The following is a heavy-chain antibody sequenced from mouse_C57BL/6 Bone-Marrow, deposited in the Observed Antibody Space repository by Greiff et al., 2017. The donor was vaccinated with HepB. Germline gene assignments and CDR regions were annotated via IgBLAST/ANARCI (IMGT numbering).Heavy chain of an antibody. V-gene: IGHV1-62-2*01. CDR1: GYTFTEYT. CDR2: FYPGSGSI. J-gene: IGHJ4*01. CDR3: ARHEGGVYDGYYYAMDY. D-gene: IGHD2-3*01. Sequence: QVQLKQSGAELVKPGASVKLSCKASGYTFTEYTIHWVKQRSGQGLEWIGWFYPGSGSIKYNEKFKDKATLTADKSSSTVYMELSRLTSEDSAVYFCARHEGGVYDGYYYAMDYWGQGTSVTVSS.